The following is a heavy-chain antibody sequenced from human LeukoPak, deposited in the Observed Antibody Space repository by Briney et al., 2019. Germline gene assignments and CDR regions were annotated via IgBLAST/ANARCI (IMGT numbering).Heavy chain of an antibody. CDR2: ISAYNGNT. CDR3: ARRFCSSVSCYDDDAFDV. CDR1: GYTFTSYG. Sequence: ASVKVSCKASGYTFTSYGISWVRQAPGQGLEWMGWISAYNGNTNYAQKFQGRVTMTTDTSTSTAYLELRSLTSEDTAVYYCARRFCSSVSCYDDDAFDVWGQGTLVTVSS. V-gene: IGHV1-18*01. J-gene: IGHJ3*01. D-gene: IGHD2-2*01.